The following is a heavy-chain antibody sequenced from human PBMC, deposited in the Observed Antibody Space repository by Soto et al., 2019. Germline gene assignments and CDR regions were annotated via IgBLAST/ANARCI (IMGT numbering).Heavy chain of an antibody. J-gene: IGHJ4*02. D-gene: IGHD3-16*01. V-gene: IGHV3-9*02. Sequence: EVKLVESGGGLVQPGRSLRLSCVASGFTSDDYAMHWVRQAPGKGLEWVAGIYWNSNRIDYGDSVKGRFTISRDNAEKSLYLQMNSLRPEDTAMYFCLKVVMPGGSDCWGQGTLVTVSS. CDR3: LKVVMPGGSDC. CDR1: GFTSDDYA. CDR2: IYWNSNRI.